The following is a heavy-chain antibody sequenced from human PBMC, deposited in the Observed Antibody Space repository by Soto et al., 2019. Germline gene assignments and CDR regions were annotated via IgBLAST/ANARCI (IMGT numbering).Heavy chain of an antibody. CDR3: ARGLIVTAHYYYYGMDV. CDR1: GGSFSGYY. CDR2: INHSGST. Sequence: PSETLSLTCAVYGGSFSGYYWSWIRQPPGKGLEWIGEINHSGSTNYNPSLKSRVTISVDTSKNQFSLKLSSVTAADTAVYYCARGLIVTAHYYYYGMDVWGQGTTVTVSS. J-gene: IGHJ6*02. V-gene: IGHV4-34*01. D-gene: IGHD3-22*01.